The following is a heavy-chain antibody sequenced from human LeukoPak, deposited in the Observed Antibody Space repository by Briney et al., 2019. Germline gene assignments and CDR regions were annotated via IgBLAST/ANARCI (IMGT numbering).Heavy chain of an antibody. CDR2: INPNSGVT. CDR3: ARVALVRGVIGFYYGMDV. Sequence: ASVKVSCKASGFTFTTYYIHWVRRAPGQGLEWMGWINPNSGVTESAQKFQGRVTMTRDTSTSTAYMELRSLRSDDTAVYYCARVALVRGVIGFYYGMDVWGQGTTVTVSS. CDR1: GFTFTTYY. V-gene: IGHV1-2*02. J-gene: IGHJ6*02. D-gene: IGHD3-10*01.